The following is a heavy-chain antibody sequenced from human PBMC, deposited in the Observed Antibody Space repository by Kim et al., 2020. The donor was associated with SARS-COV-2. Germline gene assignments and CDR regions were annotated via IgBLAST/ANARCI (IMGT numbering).Heavy chain of an antibody. D-gene: IGHD2-15*01. J-gene: IGHJ6*02. CDR1: GYTFTSYA. CDR2: INTNTGNP. CDR3: ARPLFRYCSGGSCYKLAGACYYYGRDV. V-gene: IGHV7-4-1*02. Sequence: ASVKVSCKASGYTFTSYAMNWVRQAPGQGLEWMGWINTNTGNPTYAQGFTGRFVFSLDTSVSTAYLQISSLKAEDTAVYYCARPLFRYCSGGSCYKLAGACYYYGRDVWGQGTTVTVSS.